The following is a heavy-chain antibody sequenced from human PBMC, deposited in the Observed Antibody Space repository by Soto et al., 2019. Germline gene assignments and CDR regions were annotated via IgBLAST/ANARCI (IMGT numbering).Heavy chain of an antibody. J-gene: IGHJ5*02. CDR2: MNPRSGGT. V-gene: IGHV1-2*02. Sequence: ASGKVCCKASGYTFTNYYMDWVRQAPGQGLEWMGLMNPRSGGTKYAQAFQDRVTMTRDASISTAYMEVTSLRHGDTAVYFCARSDDSTSYPLDLWVPGTLVTVSS. CDR3: ARSDDSTSYPLDL. CDR1: GYTFTNYY. D-gene: IGHD4-4*01.